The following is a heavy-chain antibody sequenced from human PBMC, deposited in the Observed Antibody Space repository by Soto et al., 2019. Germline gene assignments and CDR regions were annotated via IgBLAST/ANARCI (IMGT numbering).Heavy chain of an antibody. V-gene: IGHV3-15*07. J-gene: IGHJ4*02. Sequence: GGSLRLSCAASGFTFSNAWMNWVRQAPGKGLEWVGRIKSKTDGGTTDYAAPVKGRFTISRDDSKNTLYLQMNGLKTEDTAVYYCTTDDIYDSSGYFDYWGQGTLVTVSS. CDR3: TTDDIYDSSGYFDY. CDR2: IKSKTDGGTT. CDR1: GFTFSNAW. D-gene: IGHD3-22*01.